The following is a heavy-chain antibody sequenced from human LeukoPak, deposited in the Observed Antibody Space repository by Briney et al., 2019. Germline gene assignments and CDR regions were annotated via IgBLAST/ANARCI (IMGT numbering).Heavy chain of an antibody. CDR1: DGSISSNNYY. J-gene: IGHJ5*02. CDR2: RFYSGST. D-gene: IGHD6-19*01. V-gene: IGHV4-39*01. CDR3: ARHLAVAGTNYNWFDR. Sequence: SETLSLTCTVSDGSISSNNYYWGWIRQPPGKGLEWIGSRFYSGSTYYNPSLKSRVTVSVDTSKNQFFLRLNSETAADTAVYHCARHLAVAGTNYNWFDRWGQGTQVTVSS.